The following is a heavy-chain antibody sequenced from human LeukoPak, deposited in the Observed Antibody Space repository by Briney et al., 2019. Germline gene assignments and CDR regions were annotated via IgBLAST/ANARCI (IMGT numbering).Heavy chain of an antibody. CDR2: ITTSSAYT. J-gene: IGHJ6*03. D-gene: IGHD1-26*01. CDR1: GFSFSSYN. V-gene: IGHV3-21*01. CDR3: ARDPYSGTYGNTYYYYMDV. Sequence: GGSLRLSCEASGFSFSSYNMDWVRQTPGEGLEWISSITTSSAYTFYADSVKGRFTISRDNARNSLYLQMNSLRVEDTAVYYCARDPYSGTYGNTYYYYMDVWGKGTTVTISS.